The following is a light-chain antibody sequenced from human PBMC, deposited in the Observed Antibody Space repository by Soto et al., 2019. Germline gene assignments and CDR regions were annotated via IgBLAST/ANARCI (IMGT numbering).Light chain of an antibody. CDR3: SSYTSSSPLVV. CDR1: SSDVGGYNY. J-gene: IGLJ2*01. V-gene: IGLV2-14*01. Sequence: QSALTQPASVSGSPGQSITISCTGTSSDVGGYNYVSWYQQHPGKAPKLMIYDVSNRPSGVSNRFSGSKSGNTASLTISGLQAEDEADYYCSSYTSSSPLVVFGGGTKLPS. CDR2: DVS.